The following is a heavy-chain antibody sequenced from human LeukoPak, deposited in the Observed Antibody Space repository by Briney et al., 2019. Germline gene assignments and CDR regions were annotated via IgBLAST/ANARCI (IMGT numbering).Heavy chain of an antibody. CDR2: ISSNGGST. CDR3: ARENDYDFSGAFDI. Sequence: GGSLRLSCAASGFTFSSYAMHWVRQAPGKGLEYVSAISSNGGSTYYANSVKSRFTISRDNSKNTLYLQMGSLRAEDMAVYYCARENDYDFSGAFDIWGQGTMVTVSS. J-gene: IGHJ3*02. CDR1: GFTFSSYA. V-gene: IGHV3-64*01. D-gene: IGHD3-3*01.